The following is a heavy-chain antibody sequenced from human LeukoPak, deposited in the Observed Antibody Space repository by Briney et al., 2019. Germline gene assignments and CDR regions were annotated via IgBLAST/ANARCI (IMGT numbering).Heavy chain of an antibody. V-gene: IGHV2-5*02. CDR2: ISGDDLK. CDR3: AHRLARWRSFDP. D-gene: IGHD2-15*01. J-gene: IGHJ5*02. CDR1: GFSLSTGGVG. Sequence: SGPTLVKPTQTLTLTCTFSGFSLSTGGVGVGWIRQPPGKALEWLALISGDDLKRYSLSLRSRLTITKDTSENQVVLTMTNMDPVDTGTYYCAHRLARWRSFDPWGQGTQVTVSS.